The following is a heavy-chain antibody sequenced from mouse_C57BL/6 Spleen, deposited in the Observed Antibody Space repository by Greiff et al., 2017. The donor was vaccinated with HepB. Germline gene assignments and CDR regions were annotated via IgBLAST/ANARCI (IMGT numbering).Heavy chain of an antibody. J-gene: IGHJ4*01. CDR2: IHPNSGST. CDR1: GYTFTSYW. CDR3: ARVYDGYYRYYAMDY. D-gene: IGHD2-3*01. V-gene: IGHV1-64*01. Sequence: QVQLQQSGAELVKPGASVKLSCKASGYTFTSYWMHWVKQRPGQGLEWIGMIHPNSGSTNYNEKFKSKATLTVDKSSSTAYMQLSSLTSEDSAVYYCARVYDGYYRYYAMDYWGQGTSVTVSS.